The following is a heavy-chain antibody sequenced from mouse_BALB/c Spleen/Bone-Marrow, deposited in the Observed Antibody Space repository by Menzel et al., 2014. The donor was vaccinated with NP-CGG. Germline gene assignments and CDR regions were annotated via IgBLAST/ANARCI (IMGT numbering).Heavy chain of an antibody. CDR1: GFTFSSYG. Sequence: EVQRVESGGDLVKPGGSLKFSCAASGFTFSSYGMSWVRQTPDKRLEWVATINSGGSYTYYSDSVKGRFTISRDNAKNTLYLQMSSLRSEDTAIYYCARRGLYDGSAWFAYWGQGTLVTVSA. V-gene: IGHV5-6*01. CDR3: ARRGLYDGSAWFAY. D-gene: IGHD2-3*01. CDR2: INSGGSYT. J-gene: IGHJ3*01.